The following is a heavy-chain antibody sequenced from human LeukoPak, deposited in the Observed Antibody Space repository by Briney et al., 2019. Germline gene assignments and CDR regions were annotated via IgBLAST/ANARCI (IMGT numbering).Heavy chain of an antibody. Sequence: ASVKVSCKASGYTFSTYGISWVRQAPGQGLEWMGLISAYNGNTDYAQNLQGRVTMTTDTSTTTAYMELRSLRSDDTAVYYCARAGLRDYGDPLDYWGQGTLVTVPP. CDR3: ARAGLRDYGDPLDY. CDR1: GYTFSTYG. CDR2: ISAYNGNT. D-gene: IGHD4-17*01. V-gene: IGHV1-18*01. J-gene: IGHJ4*02.